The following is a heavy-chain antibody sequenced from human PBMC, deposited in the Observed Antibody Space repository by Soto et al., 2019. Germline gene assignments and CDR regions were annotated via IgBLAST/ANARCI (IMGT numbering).Heavy chain of an antibody. CDR2: MFHSGTT. CDR3: ARDLRSSSWYYYYGMDV. Sequence: SETLSLTCAVSGDSVSSNKWWGWVRQPPGKGLEWIADMFHSGTTNYSPSLESRVTLSIDKSKNQFSLRLNSVTVADTAVYYCARDLRSSSWYYYYGMDVWGQGTTVTVSS. V-gene: IGHV4-4*02. J-gene: IGHJ6*02. CDR1: GDSVSSNKW. D-gene: IGHD6-13*01.